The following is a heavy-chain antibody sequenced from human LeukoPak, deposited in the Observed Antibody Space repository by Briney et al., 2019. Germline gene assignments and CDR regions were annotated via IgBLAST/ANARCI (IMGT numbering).Heavy chain of an antibody. J-gene: IGHJ4*02. D-gene: IGHD3-3*01. CDR2: ISAYNGNT. V-gene: IGHV1-18*01. Sequence: ASVKVSCKASGYTFTSYGISWVRQAPGQGLEWMGWISAYNGNTNYAQKLQGRVTMTTDTSTSTAYMELRSLRSDDTAVYYCARDLDNHRDAVHRFWSGYYGYVPFYFDYWGQGTLVTVSS. CDR3: ARDLDNHRDAVHRFWSGYYGYVPFYFDY. CDR1: GYTFTSYG.